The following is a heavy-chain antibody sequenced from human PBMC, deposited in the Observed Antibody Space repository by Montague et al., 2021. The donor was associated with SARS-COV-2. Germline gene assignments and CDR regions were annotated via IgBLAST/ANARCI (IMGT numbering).Heavy chain of an antibody. J-gene: IGHJ4*02. D-gene: IGHD3-10*01. CDR1: GGSIGSYY. CDR2: IHYSWSN. V-gene: IGHV4-59*01. Sequence: SETLSPTCSVSGGSIGSYYCSWLRQPPGKGLEWIGHIHYSWSNTYSPSFTSRVTISIDTPKNQFSLKLSSVTAAATAVYYCARSLDPSGTDYLPYWGQGTLVTVSS. CDR3: ARSLDPSGTDYLPY.